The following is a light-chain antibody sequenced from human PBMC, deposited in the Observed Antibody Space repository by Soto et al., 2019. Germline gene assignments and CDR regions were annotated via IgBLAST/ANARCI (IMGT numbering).Light chain of an antibody. CDR2: NNT. J-gene: IGLJ1*01. CDR3: GTWDSSLRAAV. CDR1: NPNTSKHY. V-gene: IGLV1-51*01. Sequence: QSVLTQPPSASAAPVRKTTTSPSGSNPNTSKHYVSCYQHPPSTAPKLLIYNNTTRPSTIPALFTGPNSRTPATLGITGPQPGDEAYYYCGTWDSSLRAAVFGTGTKGIVL.